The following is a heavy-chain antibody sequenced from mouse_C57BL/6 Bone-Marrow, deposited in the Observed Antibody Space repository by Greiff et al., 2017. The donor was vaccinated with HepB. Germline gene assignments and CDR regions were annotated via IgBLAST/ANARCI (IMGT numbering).Heavy chain of an antibody. CDR2: IRLKSDNYAT. V-gene: IGHV6-3*01. J-gene: IGHJ3*01. Sequence: DVKLQESGGGLVQPGGSMKLSCVASGFTFSNYWMNWVRQSPEKGLEWVAQIRLKSDNYATHYAESVKGRFTISRDDSKSSVYLQMNNLRAEDTGIYYCTGGYYGNFAWFAYWGQGTLVTVSA. CDR1: GFTFSNYW. CDR3: TGGYYGNFAWFAY. D-gene: IGHD2-1*01.